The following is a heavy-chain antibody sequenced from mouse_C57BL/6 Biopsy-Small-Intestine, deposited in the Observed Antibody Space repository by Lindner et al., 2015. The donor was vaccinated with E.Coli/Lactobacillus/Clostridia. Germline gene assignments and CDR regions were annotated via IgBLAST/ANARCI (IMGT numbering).Heavy chain of an antibody. D-gene: IGHD2-14*01. CDR3: AKWYDGGMDY. J-gene: IGHJ3*01. CDR2: ILPGSGII. Sequence: VQLQESGAELMKPGASVKLSCKATGYTFTGYWVEWVKQRPGHGLEWIGEILPGSGIINYNEKFKDKATFTADASSNTAYMQLSSLTTEDSAIYYCAKWYDGGMDYWGQGTLVTVSA. V-gene: IGHV1-9*01. CDR1: GYTFTGYW.